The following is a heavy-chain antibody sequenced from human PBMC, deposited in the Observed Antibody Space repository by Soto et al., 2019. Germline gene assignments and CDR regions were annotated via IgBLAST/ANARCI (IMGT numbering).Heavy chain of an antibody. CDR2: IYSGGST. V-gene: IGHV3-66*01. Sequence: EVQLVESGGGLVQPGGSLRLSCAASGFTVSSNYMSWVRQAPGKGLEWVSVIYSGGSTYYADSVKGRFTISRDNSKNTLYLQMNSLRAEDTAVYYCARETVVRSFDYWGQGTLVTVSS. CDR3: ARETVVRSFDY. J-gene: IGHJ4*02. CDR1: GFTVSSNY. D-gene: IGHD3-3*01.